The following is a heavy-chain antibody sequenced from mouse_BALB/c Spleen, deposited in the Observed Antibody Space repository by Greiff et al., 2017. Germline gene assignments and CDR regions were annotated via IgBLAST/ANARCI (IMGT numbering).Heavy chain of an antibody. V-gene: IGHV5-6*01. CDR1: GFTFSSYG. J-gene: IGHJ2*01. D-gene: IGHD1-1*01. Sequence: EVMLVESGGDLVKPGGSLKLSCAASGFTFSSYGMSWVRQTPDKRLEWVATISSGGSYTYYPDSVKGRFTISRDNAKNTLYLQMTSLRSEDTAMYYCARYYGSSRGFDYWGQGTTLTVSS. CDR2: ISSGGSYT. CDR3: ARYYGSSRGFDY.